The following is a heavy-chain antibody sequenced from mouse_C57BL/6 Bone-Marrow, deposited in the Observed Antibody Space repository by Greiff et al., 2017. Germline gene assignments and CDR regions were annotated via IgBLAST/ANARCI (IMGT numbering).Heavy chain of an antibody. J-gene: IGHJ1*03. CDR2: ISSGGDYI. D-gene: IGHD2-1*01. CDR1: GFTFSSYA. Sequence: EVKVEESGEGLVKPGGSLKLSCAASGFTFSSYAMSWVRQTPEKRLEWVAYISSGGDYIYYADTVKGRFTISRDNARNTLYLQMSSLKSEDTAMYYCTRDNYGNSWYFDVWGTGTTVTVSS. V-gene: IGHV5-9-1*02. CDR3: TRDNYGNSWYFDV.